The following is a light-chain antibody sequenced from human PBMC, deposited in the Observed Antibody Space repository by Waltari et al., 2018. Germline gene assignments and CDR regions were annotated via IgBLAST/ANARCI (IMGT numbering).Light chain of an antibody. CDR2: AAS. V-gene: IGKV1-39*01. Sequence: DILMTQSPSSLSASVGDRVTITCRASQSLNTYLNWYQQKPGKAPKLLIYAASSLQSGVPSGFSGSGSGTDFTLTISSLQPEDFATYYCQQSYSTPFTFGQGTRLEIK. CDR3: QQSYSTPFT. CDR1: QSLNTY. J-gene: IGKJ5*01.